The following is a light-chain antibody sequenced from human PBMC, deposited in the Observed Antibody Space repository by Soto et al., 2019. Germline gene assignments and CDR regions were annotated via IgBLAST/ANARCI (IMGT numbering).Light chain of an antibody. Sequence: EIVMTQSPATLSVSPGERATLSCRASQSVSSNLAWYQQKPGQAPRLLIYGASTRATGIPARFSGSGSGTGFTLTISSLQSEDFAVYYCQQYNNWPPMYPFAQGTKVDIK. V-gene: IGKV3-15*01. J-gene: IGKJ2*01. CDR2: GAS. CDR1: QSVSSN. CDR3: QQYNNWPPMYP.